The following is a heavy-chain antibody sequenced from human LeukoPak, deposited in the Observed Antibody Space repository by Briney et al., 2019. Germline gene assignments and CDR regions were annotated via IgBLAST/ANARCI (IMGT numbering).Heavy chain of an antibody. Sequence: SETLSLTCAVSGASISNSNWWSWVRQPPGKGVEWSGEIYYSGSTSYNPSLKSRATISVDKSKNQFSSKLNSVTAADTAVYYCERDRAMDVWGQGTTVTVSS. CDR3: ERDRAMDV. J-gene: IGHJ6*02. CDR2: IYYSGST. CDR1: GASISNSNW. V-gene: IGHV4-4*02. D-gene: IGHD3-10*01.